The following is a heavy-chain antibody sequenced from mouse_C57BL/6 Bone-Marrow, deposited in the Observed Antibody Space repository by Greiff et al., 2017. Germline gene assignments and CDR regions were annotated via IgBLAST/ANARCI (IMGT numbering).Heavy chain of an antibody. V-gene: IGHV3-6*01. CDR2: ISYDGSN. CDR3: ARNYYGSGTY. J-gene: IGHJ3*01. D-gene: IGHD1-1*01. Sequence: EVKLQESGPGLVKPSQSLSLTCSVTGYSITSGYYWNWIRQFPGNKLEWMGYISYDGSNNYNPSLTNRISITRDPSKNKFFLKLNSVTTEDTATYYCARNYYGSGTYWGQGTLVTVSA. CDR1: GYSITSGYY.